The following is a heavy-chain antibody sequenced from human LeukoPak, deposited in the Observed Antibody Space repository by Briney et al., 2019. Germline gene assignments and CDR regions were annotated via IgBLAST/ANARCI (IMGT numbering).Heavy chain of an antibody. Sequence: GGSLRLSCAASGFTFSSSAMSWVRQAPGKGLEWVSAISGSGGVTYYRGSVKGRFTVSRDNSKNTLYLQMNSLRAEDTALYYCAKNGSGTSRAFDVWGQGTMVTVSS. CDR3: AKNGSGTSRAFDV. J-gene: IGHJ3*01. CDR2: ISGSGGVT. V-gene: IGHV3-23*01. CDR1: GFTFSSSA. D-gene: IGHD3-10*01.